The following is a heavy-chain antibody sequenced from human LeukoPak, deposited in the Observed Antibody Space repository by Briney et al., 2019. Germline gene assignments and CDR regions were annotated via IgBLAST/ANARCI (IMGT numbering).Heavy chain of an antibody. CDR2: IYYSGRT. CDR3: ARVAGKTNWFDP. D-gene: IGHD4-23*01. J-gene: IGHJ5*02. Sequence: SETLSLTCTVSGGSITSYYWSWIRQPPGKGLEFIGCIYYSGRTSYNPSLKSRVTISVDTSKKQFSLKLRSVTAADTAVYYCARVAGKTNWFDPWGQGTLVTVSS. V-gene: IGHV4-59*01. CDR1: GGSITSYY.